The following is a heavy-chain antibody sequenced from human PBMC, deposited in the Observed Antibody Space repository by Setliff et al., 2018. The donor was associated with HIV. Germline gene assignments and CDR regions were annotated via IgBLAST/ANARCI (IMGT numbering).Heavy chain of an antibody. CDR1: GGSVSGYY. J-gene: IGHJ5*02. CDR3: ARGTKGSRWSVTRINWFDT. Sequence: TLSLTCAVYGGSVSGYYWSWIRQPPGKGLEWIGEIDHSGSTNYNPSLRSRVSMSADTPKSQFSLNLTSLTAGDTAVYYCARGTKGSRWSVTRINWFDTWGQGTLVTVSS. D-gene: IGHD6-13*01. CDR2: IDHSGST. V-gene: IGHV4-34*01.